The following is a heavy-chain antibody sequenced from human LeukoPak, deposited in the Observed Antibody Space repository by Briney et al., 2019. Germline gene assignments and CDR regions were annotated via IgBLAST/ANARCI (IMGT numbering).Heavy chain of an antibody. V-gene: IGHV1-18*01. Sequence: ASVKLSCKASGYDFTNYGISWVRQARGQGLEWMGWIRVYNGNTNYAQKVKGRVSMTTDTPTSTAYMELRNLGSDDTAVYYCARYASGNYYSSSETFYYYYLDVWGKGTTVTVSS. CDR1: GYDFTNYG. D-gene: IGHD3-10*01. CDR2: IRVYNGNT. J-gene: IGHJ6*03. CDR3: ARYASGNYYSSSETFYYYYLDV.